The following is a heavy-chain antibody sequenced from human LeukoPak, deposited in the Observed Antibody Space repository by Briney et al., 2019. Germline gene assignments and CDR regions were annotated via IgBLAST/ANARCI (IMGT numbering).Heavy chain of an antibody. Sequence: GGSLRLSCAASGFTFSSYSMNWVRQAPGKGLEWVSSISGSSSYIYYADSVKGRFTISRDNAKNSLYLQMNSLRAEDTAVYYCARLEDGGNPLQDYWGQGTLVTVSS. CDR2: ISGSSSYI. CDR1: GFTFSSYS. J-gene: IGHJ4*02. V-gene: IGHV3-21*01. CDR3: ARLEDGGNPLQDY. D-gene: IGHD4-23*01.